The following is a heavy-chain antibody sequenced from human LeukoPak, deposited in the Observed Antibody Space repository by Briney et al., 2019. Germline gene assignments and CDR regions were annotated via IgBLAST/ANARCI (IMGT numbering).Heavy chain of an antibody. CDR1: GGSISSYY. CDR2: IYYSGST. CDR3: AYYDSSGLLDY. Sequence: SETLSLTCTVSGGSISSYYWSWIRQPPGKGLEWIGYIYYSGSTNYNPSLKSRVTISVDTSKNQFSLKLSSVTAADTAVYYCAYYDSSGLLDYWGQGTLVTVSS. V-gene: IGHV4-59*01. J-gene: IGHJ4*02. D-gene: IGHD3-22*01.